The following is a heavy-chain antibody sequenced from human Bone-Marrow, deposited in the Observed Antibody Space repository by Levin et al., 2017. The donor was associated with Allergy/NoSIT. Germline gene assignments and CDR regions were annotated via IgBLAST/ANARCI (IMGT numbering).Heavy chain of an antibody. CDR1: GGSFSGYE. CDR3: AREENDYDSGGRFRVTAY. V-gene: IGHV4-34*01. CDR2: VDHSGYP. D-gene: IGHD3-22*01. Sequence: SETLSLTCAVYGGSFSGYEWSWIRHSPGKGLEWIGEVDHSGYPKYNPSLRSRVTISVDTSKNQLSLKLSSVTAADTAVYYCAREENDYDSGGRFRVTAYWGQGTRVSVST. J-gene: IGHJ4*02.